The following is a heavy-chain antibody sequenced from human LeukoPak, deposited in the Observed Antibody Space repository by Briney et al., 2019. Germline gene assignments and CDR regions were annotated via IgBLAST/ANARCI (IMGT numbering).Heavy chain of an antibody. V-gene: IGHV4-61*02. J-gene: IGHJ5*02. CDR3: AGTRRYCSGGSCYNWFDP. Sequence: PSETLSLTCTVSGDSISSDTYYWTWIRQPAGKGLEWIGRIYISGNTNYNPSLKSRVTISVDTFKNQFSLNLNSVTAADTAVYYCAGTRRYCSGGSCYNWFDPWGQGTLVTVSS. CDR1: GDSISSDTYY. D-gene: IGHD2-15*01. CDR2: IYISGNT.